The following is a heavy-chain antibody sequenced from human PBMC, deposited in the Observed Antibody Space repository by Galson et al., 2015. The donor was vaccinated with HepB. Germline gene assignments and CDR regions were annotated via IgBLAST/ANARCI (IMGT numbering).Heavy chain of an antibody. J-gene: IGHJ3*02. CDR3: AREVTMIVVVTADAFDI. Sequence: SVKVSCKASGYTLTGYYIHWVRLAPGQGLEWMGRIIPNSGDTHYAQKFQGRVNMTRDTSISTAYMELSRLSSDDTAVYYCAREVTMIVVVTADAFDIWGQGTMVSVSS. D-gene: IGHD3-22*01. CDR1: GYTLTGYY. CDR2: IIPNSGDT. V-gene: IGHV1-2*06.